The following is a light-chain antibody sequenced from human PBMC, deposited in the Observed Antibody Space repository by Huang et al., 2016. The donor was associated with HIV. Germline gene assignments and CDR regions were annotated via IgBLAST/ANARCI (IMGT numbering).Light chain of an antibody. V-gene: IGKV1-33*01. Sequence: DIQMTQSPSSLSASVGDRVTITCQASQDITNYLNWYQQIQGKAPKLLIYGASILQTGVPSRFSGRGSGTHFTFTITSLQPEDIATYYCQQYDNLPRTFGGGTKV. J-gene: IGKJ4*01. CDR1: QDITNY. CDR3: QQYDNLPRT. CDR2: GAS.